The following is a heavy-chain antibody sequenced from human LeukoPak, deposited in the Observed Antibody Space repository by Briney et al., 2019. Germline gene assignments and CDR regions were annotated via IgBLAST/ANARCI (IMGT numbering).Heavy chain of an antibody. J-gene: IGHJ4*02. CDR2: IRSKAYGGTT. CDR1: GFTFGDYA. D-gene: IGHD3-9*01. Sequence: PGRSLRLSCTASGFTFGDYAMSWFRQAPGKGLEWVGLIRSKAYGGTTEYAASVKGRFSISRDDSKSIAYLQMNSLKTEDTAVYYCTRDHAILTGYYIHYFDYWGQGTLVTVSS. V-gene: IGHV3-49*03. CDR3: TRDHAILTGYYIHYFDY.